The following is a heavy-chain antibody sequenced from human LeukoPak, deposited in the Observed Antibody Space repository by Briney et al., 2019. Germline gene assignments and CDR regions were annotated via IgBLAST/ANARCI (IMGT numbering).Heavy chain of an antibody. D-gene: IGHD2-15*01. J-gene: IGHJ6*02. V-gene: IGHV1-2*02. Sequence: GASVKVSCKASGYTFTGYYMHWVRQAPGQGLEWMGWINPYSGGTNYAQKIPGRATMTRDTSISTASMELSRLSSDPTAVYYCARDVVDGYYYYGMDVWGPGTTVTVSS. CDR2: INPYSGGT. CDR3: ARDVVDGYYYYGMDV. CDR1: GYTFTGYY.